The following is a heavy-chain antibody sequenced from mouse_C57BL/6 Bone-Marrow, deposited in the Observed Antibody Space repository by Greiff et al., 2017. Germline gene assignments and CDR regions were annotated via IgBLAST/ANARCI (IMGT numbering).Heavy chain of an antibody. J-gene: IGHJ1*03. Sequence: QVQLQQSGAELVKPGASVKLSCQASGYTFTSYWMHWVKQRPGQGLEWIGMIHPNSGSTNYNEKFKSKATLTVDKSSSKAYMQLSSLTSEDSAVYYCARYYYGSSFDVWGTGTTVTVSS. CDR1: GYTFTSYW. V-gene: IGHV1-64*01. CDR2: IHPNSGST. D-gene: IGHD1-1*01. CDR3: ARYYYGSSFDV.